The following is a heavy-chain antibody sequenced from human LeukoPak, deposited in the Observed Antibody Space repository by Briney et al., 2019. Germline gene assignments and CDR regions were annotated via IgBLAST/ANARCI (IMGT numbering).Heavy chain of an antibody. CDR2: ISSSSSYI. V-gene: IGHV3-21*01. Sequence: GGSLRLSWAASGFTSRALSMNWFAQAPGKGLEWVSSISSSSSYIYYADSVKGRFTISRDSAKNSLYLQMNSLRAEDTAVYYCARTFDIWGQGTMVTVSS. CDR3: ARTFDI. CDR1: GFTSRALS. J-gene: IGHJ3*02.